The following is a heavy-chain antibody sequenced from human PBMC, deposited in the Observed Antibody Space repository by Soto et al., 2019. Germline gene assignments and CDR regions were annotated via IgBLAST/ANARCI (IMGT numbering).Heavy chain of an antibody. CDR1: GFTFSSYG. Sequence: GGSLRLSCAASGFTFSSYGIHWVRQAPGKGLEWVAVIWYDGSNKYYADSVKGRFTISRDNSKNTLYLQINSLRAEDTAVYYCARVGEPQNNWAASDYWGQGTLVTVSS. CDR2: IWYDGSNK. V-gene: IGHV3-33*01. D-gene: IGHD1-1*01. CDR3: ARVGEPQNNWAASDY. J-gene: IGHJ4*02.